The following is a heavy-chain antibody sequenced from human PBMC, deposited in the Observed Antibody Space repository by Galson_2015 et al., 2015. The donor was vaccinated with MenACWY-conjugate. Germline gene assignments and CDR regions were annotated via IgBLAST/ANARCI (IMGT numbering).Heavy chain of an antibody. CDR2: SDSGGST. V-gene: IGHV3-23*01. J-gene: IGHJ4*02. D-gene: IGHD5-12*01. CDR1: GFTFSSYA. CDR3: AKAHHVNIVATPPDY. Sequence: SLRLSCAASGFTFSSYAMSWVRQAPGKGLEWVSASDSGGSTYYADSVKGRFTISRDTSKNTLYLQMNSLRAEDTAVFYCAKAHHVNIVATPPDYWGQGSLVTVSS.